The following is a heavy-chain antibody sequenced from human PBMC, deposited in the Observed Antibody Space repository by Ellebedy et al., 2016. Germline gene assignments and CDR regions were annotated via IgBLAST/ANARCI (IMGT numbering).Heavy chain of an antibody. V-gene: IGHV3-43D*03. CDR2: ISWDGGST. D-gene: IGHD2-15*01. Sequence: GESLKISXAASGFTFDDYAMHWVRQAPGKGLEWVSLISWDGGSTYYADSVKGRFTISRDNSKNSLYLQMNSLRAEDTALYYCAKDIGCSGGSCYYHYYYYGMDVWGQGTTVTVSS. J-gene: IGHJ6*02. CDR3: AKDIGCSGGSCYYHYYYYGMDV. CDR1: GFTFDDYA.